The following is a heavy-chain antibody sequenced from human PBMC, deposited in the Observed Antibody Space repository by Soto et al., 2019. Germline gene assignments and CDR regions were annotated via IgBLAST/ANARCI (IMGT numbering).Heavy chain of an antibody. CDR3: AVAEGATPFDY. D-gene: IGHD1-26*01. CDR2: IVVGSGNT. J-gene: IGHJ4*02. CDR1: GFTFNSST. V-gene: IGHV1-58*01. Sequence: TVKVSCKACGFTFNSSTVQWMRQARGQRLEWIGWIVVGSGNTNYAQKFQERVTITRDMSTSTAYMELSSLRSEDTAVYYCAVAEGATPFDYWGQGTLVTVSS.